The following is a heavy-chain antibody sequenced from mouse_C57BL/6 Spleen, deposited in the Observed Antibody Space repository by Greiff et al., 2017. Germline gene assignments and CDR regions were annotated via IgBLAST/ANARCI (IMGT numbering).Heavy chain of an antibody. CDR1: GYAFTNYL. CDR3: ARANWERYAMDY. V-gene: IGHV1-54*01. Sequence: VQLQQSGAELVRPGTSVKVSCKASGYAFTNYLIEWVKQRPGQGLEWIGVINPGSGGTNYNEKFKGKATLTADKSSSTAYMQLSSLTSEDSAVYFCARANWERYAMDYWGQGTSVTVSS. D-gene: IGHD4-1*01. J-gene: IGHJ4*01. CDR2: INPGSGGT.